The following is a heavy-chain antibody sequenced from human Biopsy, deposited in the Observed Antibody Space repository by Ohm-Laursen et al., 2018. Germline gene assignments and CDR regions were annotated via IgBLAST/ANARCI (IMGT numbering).Heavy chain of an antibody. CDR1: GYTFITYY. D-gene: IGHD3-10*01. Sequence: ASVKVSCKAFGYTFITYYVNWVRRAPGQGLEWMGKINPSGGSTSYAQKFQGRVTMTRDTSTTTVYMELSSLRSEDTAVYYCARGRIGGRGDPPDHWGQGTLVTVSS. CDR2: INPSGGST. J-gene: IGHJ4*02. V-gene: IGHV1-46*01. CDR3: ARGRIGGRGDPPDH.